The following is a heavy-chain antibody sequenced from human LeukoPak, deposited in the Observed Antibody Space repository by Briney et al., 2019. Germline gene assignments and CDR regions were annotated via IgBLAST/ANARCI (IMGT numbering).Heavy chain of an antibody. V-gene: IGHV3-66*01. J-gene: IGHJ4*02. CDR3: ARGTSYDFDY. Sequence: GGSLRLSCAASGFTVSGGYMTWVRQAPGKGLEWVSVIYSGGSTYYVDSVKGRLTISRDNSKNTLYLQMNSLRAEDTAVYYCARGTSYDFDYWGQGTLVTVSS. D-gene: IGHD1-26*01. CDR1: GFTVSGGY. CDR2: IYSGGST.